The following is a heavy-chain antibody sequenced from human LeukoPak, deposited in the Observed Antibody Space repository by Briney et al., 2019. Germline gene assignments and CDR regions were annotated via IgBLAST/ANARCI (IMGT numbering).Heavy chain of an antibody. CDR2: IRQDGSEK. CDR3: ASVEQQLAGDY. V-gene: IGHV3-7*01. J-gene: IGHJ4*02. Sequence: GRSLRLSCAASGFTFSSYGMHWVRQAPGKGLEWVANIRQDGSEKYYVDSVKGRFTISRDNAKNSLYLQMNSLRAEDTAVYYCASVEQQLAGDYWGQGTLVTVSS. CDR1: GFTFSSYG. D-gene: IGHD6-13*01.